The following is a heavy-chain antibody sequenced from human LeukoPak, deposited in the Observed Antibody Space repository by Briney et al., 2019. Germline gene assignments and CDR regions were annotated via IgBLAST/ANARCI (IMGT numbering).Heavy chain of an antibody. CDR1: GGSISSYY. D-gene: IGHD3-22*01. Sequence: SETLSLTCTVSGGSISSYYWSWIRQPPGKGLEWIGYIYDSGSTNYNPSLKSRVTISVDTSKNQFSLKLSSVTAADTAVYYCARDHPLPYYYDSSGPSGAFDIWGQGTMVTVSS. CDR3: ARDHPLPYYYDSSGPSGAFDI. V-gene: IGHV4-59*01. CDR2: IYDSGST. J-gene: IGHJ3*02.